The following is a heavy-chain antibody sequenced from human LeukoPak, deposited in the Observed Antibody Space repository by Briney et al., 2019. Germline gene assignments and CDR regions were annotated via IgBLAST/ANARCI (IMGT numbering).Heavy chain of an antibody. D-gene: IGHD1-26*01. V-gene: IGHV3-7*01. CDR2: IEQDGSQK. CDR3: ARNSGSYPFDY. CDR1: GLTFSSYW. Sequence: PGGSLRPSCAASGLTFSSYWLSWVRQAPGKGLEWVASIEQDGSQKYYVDSVRGRFTISRDNAKNSVYLQMNSLRVEDTAVYYCARNSGSYPFDYWGQGTLVTVSS. J-gene: IGHJ4*02.